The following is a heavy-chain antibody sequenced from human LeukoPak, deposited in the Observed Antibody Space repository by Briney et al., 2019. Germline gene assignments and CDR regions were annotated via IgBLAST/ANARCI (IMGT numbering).Heavy chain of an antibody. CDR1: GYTFTDYY. CDR2: VDPEDGET. D-gene: IGHD6-25*01. CDR3: AAAPDRAYMDV. J-gene: IGHJ6*03. V-gene: IGHV1-69-2*01. Sequence: ASVKVSCKVSGYTFTDYYMHWVQQAPGKGHEWMGLVDPEDGETIYAEKFQGRVTITADTSTDTAYMELSNLRSEDTAVYYCAAAPDRAYMDVWGKGTTVTVSS.